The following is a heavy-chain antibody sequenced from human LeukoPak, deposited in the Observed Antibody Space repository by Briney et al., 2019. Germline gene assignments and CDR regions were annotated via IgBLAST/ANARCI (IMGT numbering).Heavy chain of an antibody. J-gene: IGHJ6*02. CDR1: GYTFTSYG. Sequence: ASVKVSCTASGYTFTSYGISWVRQAPGQGLEWMGWISAYNGNTNYAQKLQGRVTMTTDTSTSTAYMELRSLRSDDTAVYYCAREDYYDSSGYYYDTPQPDYYYYGMDVWGQGTTVTVSS. D-gene: IGHD3-22*01. V-gene: IGHV1-18*01. CDR3: AREDYYDSSGYYYDTPQPDYYYYGMDV. CDR2: ISAYNGNT.